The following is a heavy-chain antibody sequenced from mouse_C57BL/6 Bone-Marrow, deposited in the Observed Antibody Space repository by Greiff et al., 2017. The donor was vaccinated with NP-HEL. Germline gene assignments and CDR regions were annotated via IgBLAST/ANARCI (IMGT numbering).Heavy chain of an antibody. CDR2: IYPRSGNT. J-gene: IGHJ3*01. V-gene: IGHV1-81*01. CDR3: AGGYSNYPAWFAY. Sequence: QVQLQQSGAELARPGASVKLSCKASGYTFTSYGISWVKQRTGQGLEWIGEIYPRSGNTYYNEKFKGKATLTADKSSSTAYMELRSLTSEDSAVYFCAGGYSNYPAWFAYWGQGTLVTVSA. CDR1: GYTFTSYG. D-gene: IGHD2-5*01.